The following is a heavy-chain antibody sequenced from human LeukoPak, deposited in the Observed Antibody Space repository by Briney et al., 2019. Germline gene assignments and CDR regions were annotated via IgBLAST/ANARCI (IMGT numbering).Heavy chain of an antibody. V-gene: IGHV1-18*01. J-gene: IGHJ6*03. D-gene: IGHD3-3*01. CDR1: GYTFTSYG. CDR3: ARYDFPYYMDV. CDR2: ISAYNGNT. Sequence: ASVKVSCKASGYTFTSYGISWVRQAPGQGLEWMGWISAYNGNTKYAQKLQGRVTITTDTSTSKAYMELRSLRSDDTAVYYCARYDFPYYMDVWGKGTTVTVSS.